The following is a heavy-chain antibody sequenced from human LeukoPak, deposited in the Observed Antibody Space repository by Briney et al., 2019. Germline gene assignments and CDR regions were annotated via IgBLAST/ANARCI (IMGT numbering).Heavy chain of an antibody. Sequence: ASVKVSCKASGYTFTTYGISWVRQAPGQGLEWMGWISAYNGNTKYAQKLQGRVTMTTDTSTSTAYMELRSLRSDDTAVYYCAREGKYGDYLYYFDYWGQGTPVTVSS. CDR2: ISAYNGNT. V-gene: IGHV1-18*01. J-gene: IGHJ4*02. D-gene: IGHD4-17*01. CDR3: AREGKYGDYLYYFDY. CDR1: GYTFTTYG.